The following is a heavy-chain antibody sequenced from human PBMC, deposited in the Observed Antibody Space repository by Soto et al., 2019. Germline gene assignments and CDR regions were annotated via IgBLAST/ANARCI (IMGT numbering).Heavy chain of an antibody. CDR2: IYYSGST. CDR3: ARVCGGDCDNGMEV. J-gene: IGHJ6*02. Sequence: SQTLCLTLTVSGGSIVSGGYYCSLIRQHPGKRLEWIGYIYYSGSTYYNPSLKSRFTISVDTSKNQFSLKLSSVTAADTAVYYCARVCGGDCDNGMEVWGQGSTVIVSS. CDR1: GGSIVSGGYY. D-gene: IGHD2-21*02. V-gene: IGHV4-31*02.